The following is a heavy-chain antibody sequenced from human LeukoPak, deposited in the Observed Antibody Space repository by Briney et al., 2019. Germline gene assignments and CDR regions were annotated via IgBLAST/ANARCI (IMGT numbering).Heavy chain of an antibody. CDR1: GASISSYY. V-gene: IGHV4-59*01. CDR3: ASLGGGSYRSFDY. D-gene: IGHD3-16*02. J-gene: IGHJ4*02. Sequence: SETLSLTCTVSGASISSYYWSCIRQPPGKGLEWIGYIFYLGGTNHNPSLQSRVTMSLDTSKNQFSLKLSSVTAADTAVYYCASLGGGSYRSFDYWGQGTLVTVSS. CDR2: IFYLGGT.